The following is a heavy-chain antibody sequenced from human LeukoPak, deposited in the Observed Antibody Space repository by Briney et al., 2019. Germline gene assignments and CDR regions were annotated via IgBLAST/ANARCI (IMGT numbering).Heavy chain of an antibody. J-gene: IGHJ5*02. V-gene: IGHV5-51*01. CDR2: IYPGDSDT. CDR3: ARLSIVVPAANPIGWFDP. Sequence: GESLKISCKGSGYSFTSYWIGWVRQMPGKGPEWMGIIYPGDSDTRYSPSFQGQVTISADKSISTAHLQWSSLKASDTAMYYCARLSIVVPAANPIGWFDPWGQGTLVTVSS. D-gene: IGHD2-2*01. CDR1: GYSFTSYW.